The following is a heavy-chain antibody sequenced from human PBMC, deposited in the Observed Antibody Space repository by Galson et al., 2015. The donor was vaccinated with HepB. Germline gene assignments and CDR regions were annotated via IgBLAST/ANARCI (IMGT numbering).Heavy chain of an antibody. CDR2: IVVGGGNT. D-gene: IGHD3-22*01. Sequence: SVKVSCKASGFTFTSSAVQWVRQARGQRLEWIGWIVVGGGNTNYAQKFQERVTITRDMSTSTAYMELSSLRSEDTAVYYCAADPLYDSSGYYTWYYYGMDVWGQGTTVTVSS. J-gene: IGHJ6*02. CDR3: AADPLYDSSGYYTWYYYGMDV. CDR1: GFTFTSSA. V-gene: IGHV1-58*01.